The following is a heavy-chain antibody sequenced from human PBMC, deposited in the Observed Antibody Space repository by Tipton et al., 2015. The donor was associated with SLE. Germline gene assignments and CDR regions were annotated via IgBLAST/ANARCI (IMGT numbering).Heavy chain of an antibody. CDR1: GFTFSAFW. Sequence: SLRLSCTASGFTFSAFWMHWVRQAPGKGLEWVSVISGFGATSYYAESVKGRFTISRDNSKNTLFLQMNSLRADDTAVYYCAREEADTLGFDYWGQGTLVTVSS. CDR2: ISGFGATS. V-gene: IGHV3-23*01. J-gene: IGHJ4*02. CDR3: AREEADTLGFDY.